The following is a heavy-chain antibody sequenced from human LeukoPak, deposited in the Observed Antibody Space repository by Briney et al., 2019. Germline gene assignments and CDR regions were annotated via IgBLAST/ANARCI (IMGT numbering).Heavy chain of an antibody. CDR2: ISGSGGST. V-gene: IGHV3-23*01. CDR3: ATSGVVGDPADY. CDR1: GFTFSSYA. D-gene: IGHD2-21*01. Sequence: HPGGSLRLSCAASGFTFSSYAMSWVRQAPGKGLEWVSAISGSGGSTYYADSVKGRFTISRDNSKNTLYLQMNRLRAEDTAVYYCATSGVVGDPADYWGQGTLVTVSS. J-gene: IGHJ4*02.